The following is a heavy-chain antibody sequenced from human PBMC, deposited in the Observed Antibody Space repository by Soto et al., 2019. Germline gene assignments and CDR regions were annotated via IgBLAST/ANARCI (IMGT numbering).Heavy chain of an antibody. V-gene: IGHV3-30-3*01. CDR3: ARGGDYYDSSGYYQDYYYYGMDV. D-gene: IGHD3-22*01. J-gene: IGHJ6*02. CDR2: ISYDGSNK. Sequence: GGSLRLSCAASGFTFSSYAMHWVRQAPGKGLEGVAVISYDGSNKYYADSVKGRFTISKDNSKNTLYLQMNSLRAEDKAVYYCARGGDYYDSSGYYQDYYYYGMDVWGQGTTVTVSS. CDR1: GFTFSSYA.